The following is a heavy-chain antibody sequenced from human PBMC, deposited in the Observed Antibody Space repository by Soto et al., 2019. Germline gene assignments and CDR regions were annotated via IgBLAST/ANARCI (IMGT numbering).Heavy chain of an antibody. V-gene: IGHV3-23*01. CDR3: ASRPRGSVAGTLDS. CDR1: GFTFSDYA. Sequence: GGSLRLSCAASGFTFSDYAMSWVRQAPGKGLEWVSVINSDGATYYADSVQGRFSISRDNSKSTLYLQMNSLSVEDTATYYCASRPRGSVAGTLDSWGQGSLVTVS. D-gene: IGHD6-19*01. J-gene: IGHJ5*01. CDR2: INSDGAT.